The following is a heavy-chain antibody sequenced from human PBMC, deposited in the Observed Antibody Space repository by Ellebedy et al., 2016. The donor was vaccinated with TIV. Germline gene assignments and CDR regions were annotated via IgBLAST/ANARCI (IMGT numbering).Heavy chain of an antibody. V-gene: IGHV3-53*01. J-gene: IGHJ3*02. CDR1: GFSVSSNY. CDR3: ARVRSSAFEI. Sequence: GESLKISCAASGFSVSSNYVSWVRQAPGKGLAWASYIYTGDSTYHADSVKGRFTISRDNSKNTVSLQMNSLRVEDTAVYYCARVRSSAFEIWGQGTMVTVSS. CDR2: IYTGDST.